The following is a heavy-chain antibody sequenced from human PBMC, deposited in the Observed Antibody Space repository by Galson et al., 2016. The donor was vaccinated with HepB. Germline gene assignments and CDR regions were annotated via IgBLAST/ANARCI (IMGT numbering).Heavy chain of an antibody. V-gene: IGHV5-51*01. CDR3: ARHRDGYKPFDY. D-gene: IGHD5-24*01. Sequence: QSGAEVKKSGESLRISCKGSGYSGYIFATHWIGWVRQMPGKGLEWMGIIYPGDSESRYTPSFQGQVTISADKSINTAYLRWSSLQASDTAIYDCARHRDGYKPFDYWGQGTRVTGSS. CDR1: GYSGYIFATHW. J-gene: IGHJ4*02. CDR2: IYPGDSES.